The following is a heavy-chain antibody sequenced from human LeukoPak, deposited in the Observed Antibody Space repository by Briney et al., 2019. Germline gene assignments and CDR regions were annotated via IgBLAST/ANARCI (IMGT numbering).Heavy chain of an antibody. CDR3: ARDDY. J-gene: IGHJ4*02. V-gene: IGHV3-74*01. CDR1: GFTFSEYW. CDR2: INADGGTT. Sequence: GGSLRLSCAASGFTFSEYWMHWVRQVPGEGLAWVSRINADGGTTVYADSVKGGFTNSRDNAQNTLYLQMNSLRAEDTAGYYCARDDYWGQGTLVTVSS.